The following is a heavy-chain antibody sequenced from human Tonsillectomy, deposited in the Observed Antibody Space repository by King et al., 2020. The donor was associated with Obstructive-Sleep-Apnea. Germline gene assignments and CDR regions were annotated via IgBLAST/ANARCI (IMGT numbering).Heavy chain of an antibody. Sequence: VQLVESGAEVKKPGASVKVSCKASGYAFSGYYIHWVRKAPGQGLEWLGWLSPNSGATKYAQKFQDRVTMTRDTSISTAYMDLSRLKSDDTAIYYCARDMSAYDSTSPAYWGQGTLVTVSS. V-gene: IGHV1-2*02. CDR3: ARDMSAYDSTSPAY. D-gene: IGHD3-10*01. CDR1: GYAFSGYY. CDR2: LSPNSGAT. J-gene: IGHJ4*02.